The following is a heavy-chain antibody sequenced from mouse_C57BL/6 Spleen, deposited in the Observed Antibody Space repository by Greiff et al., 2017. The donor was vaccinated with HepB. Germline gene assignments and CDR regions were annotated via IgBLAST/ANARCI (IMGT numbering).Heavy chain of an antibody. CDR3: AREKGGGYAMDY. Sequence: VQLQQSGPELVKPGASVKIPCKASGYTFTDYNMDWVKQSHGKSLEWIGDINPNNGGTIYNQKFKGKATLTVDKSSSTAYMELRSLPSEDTAVYYCAREKGGGYAMDYWGQGTSVTVSS. CDR1: GYTFTDYN. V-gene: IGHV1-18*01. J-gene: IGHJ4*01. CDR2: INPNNGGT.